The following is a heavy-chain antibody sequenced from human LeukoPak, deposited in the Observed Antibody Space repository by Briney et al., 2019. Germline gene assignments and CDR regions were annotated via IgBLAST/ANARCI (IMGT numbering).Heavy chain of an antibody. CDR3: ARDKFSSTGQYFQH. D-gene: IGHD2-2*01. CDR2: ISYDGSNK. V-gene: IGHV3-30*04. Sequence: PGGSLRLSCAASGFTFSSYAMHWVRQAPGKGLEWVAVISYDGSNKYYADSVKGRSTISRDNSKNTLYLQMNSLRAEDTAVYYCARDKFSSTGQYFQHWGQGTLVTVSS. J-gene: IGHJ1*01. CDR1: GFTFSSYA.